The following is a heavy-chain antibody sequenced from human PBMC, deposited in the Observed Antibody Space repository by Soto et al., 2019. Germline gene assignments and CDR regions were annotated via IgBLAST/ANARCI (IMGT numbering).Heavy chain of an antibody. Sequence: EVQLLESGGGLVQPGGSLRLSCEVSGFTFTSYAMTWVRQAPGKGLEWVSGVSGGGDSTHYADSVKGRFTISRDNSKSMLYLEMSSLRAEDTAVYYCARGIGGVYYGSRSYLPHDYWGQGTLVAVSS. CDR3: ARGIGGVYYGSRSYLPHDY. J-gene: IGHJ4*02. V-gene: IGHV3-23*01. D-gene: IGHD3-10*01. CDR2: VSGGGDST. CDR1: GFTFTSYA.